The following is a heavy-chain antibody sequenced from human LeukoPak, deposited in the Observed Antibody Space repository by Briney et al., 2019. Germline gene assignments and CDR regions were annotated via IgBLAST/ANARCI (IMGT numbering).Heavy chain of an antibody. CDR2: SSAYNGNT. V-gene: IGHV1-18*01. Sequence: ASVKVSCKASGYTFTSYGISWVRQAPGQGLEWMGWSSAYNGNTNYAQKLQGRVTMTTDTSTSTAYMELRSLRSEDTAVYYCATTYQAAAGPDAFDIWGQGTMVTVSS. CDR1: GYTFTSYG. J-gene: IGHJ3*02. CDR3: ATTYQAAAGPDAFDI. D-gene: IGHD6-13*01.